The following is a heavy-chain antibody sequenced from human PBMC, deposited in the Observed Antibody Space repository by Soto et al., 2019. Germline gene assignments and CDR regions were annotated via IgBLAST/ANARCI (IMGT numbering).Heavy chain of an antibody. Sequence: QVQLQQWGAGLLKPSETLSLTCAVYGGSFSGYYWSWIRQPPGKGLEWIGEINHSGSTNYNPSLKSRVTISVDTSKNQFSLKLSSVTAADTAVYYCAREGGLRYFGWGNWFDPWGQGTLVTVSS. CDR1: GGSFSGYY. CDR2: INHSGST. D-gene: IGHD3-9*01. V-gene: IGHV4-34*01. J-gene: IGHJ5*02. CDR3: AREGGLRYFGWGNWFDP.